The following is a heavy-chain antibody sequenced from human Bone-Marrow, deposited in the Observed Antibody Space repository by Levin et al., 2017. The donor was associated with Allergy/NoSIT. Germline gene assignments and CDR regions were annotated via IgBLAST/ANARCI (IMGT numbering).Heavy chain of an antibody. CDR3: VKDPIAARQNYYNYMDG. J-gene: IGHJ6*03. D-gene: IGHD6-6*01. CDR1: GFTFSSYA. CDR2: ISSNGGST. V-gene: IGHV3-64D*06. Sequence: GESLKISCSASGFTFSSYAMHWVRQAPGKGLEYVSAISSNGGSTYYADSVKGRFTISRDKSKNTLYLQMTSLRPDDTAVYYCVKDPIAARQNYYNYMDGWGKGTTVTVSS.